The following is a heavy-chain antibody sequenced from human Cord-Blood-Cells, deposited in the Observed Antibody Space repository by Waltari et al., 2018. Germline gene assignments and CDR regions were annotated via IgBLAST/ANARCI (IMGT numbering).Heavy chain of an antibody. J-gene: IGHJ4*02. Sequence: EVQLVESGGGLVQPGRSLRLSCAASGFTLDDYAMHLVRQAAGKGLEGVSGISWNSGSIGYADSVKGRFTISRDNAKNSLYLQMNSLRAEDTALYYCAKDIKVRGYDSVDYWGQGTLVTVSS. V-gene: IGHV3-9*01. CDR3: AKDIKVRGYDSVDY. D-gene: IGHD5-12*01. CDR2: ISWNSGSI. CDR1: GFTLDDYA.